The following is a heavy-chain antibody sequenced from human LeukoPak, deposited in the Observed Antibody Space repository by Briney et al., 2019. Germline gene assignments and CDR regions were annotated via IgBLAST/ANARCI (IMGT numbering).Heavy chain of an antibody. V-gene: IGHV3-7*01. CDR3: ARELAYSMIVVVGFDF. Sequence: GGSLRLSCAASGFTFSSCWMSWVRQAPGKGLEWVANIKQDGSEKYYVDSVKGRFTISRDNAKNSLYLQMNSLRAEDTAVYYCARELAYSMIVVVGFDFWGQGTLVTVSS. CDR1: GFTFSSCW. J-gene: IGHJ4*02. D-gene: IGHD3-22*01. CDR2: IKQDGSEK.